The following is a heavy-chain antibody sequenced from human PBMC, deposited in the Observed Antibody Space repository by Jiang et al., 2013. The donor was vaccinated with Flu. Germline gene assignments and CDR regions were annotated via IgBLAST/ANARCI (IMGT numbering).Heavy chain of an antibody. V-gene: IGHV2-5*02. Sequence: DDDKRYSPSLKSRLTITKDTSKNQVVLTMTNMDPVDTATYYCAHSKVGYGMDVWGQGTTVTVSS. CDR3: AHSKVGYGMDV. CDR2: DDDK. D-gene: IGHD1-26*01. J-gene: IGHJ6*02.